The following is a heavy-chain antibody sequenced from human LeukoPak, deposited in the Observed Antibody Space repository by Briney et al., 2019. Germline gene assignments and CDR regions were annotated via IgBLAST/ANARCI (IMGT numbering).Heavy chain of an antibody. V-gene: IGHV3-23*01. CDR2: ISGSGGST. Sequence: GGSLRLSCAASGFTFSSYAMSWVRQAPGKGLEWVSAISGSGGSTYYADSVKGRFTISRDNSKNTLYLQMNSLRAEDTAVYYCAKYFYLGSKQLLVNGAFDIWGQGTMVTVSS. D-gene: IGHD6-13*01. CDR1: GFTFSSYA. CDR3: AKYFYLGSKQLLVNGAFDI. J-gene: IGHJ3*02.